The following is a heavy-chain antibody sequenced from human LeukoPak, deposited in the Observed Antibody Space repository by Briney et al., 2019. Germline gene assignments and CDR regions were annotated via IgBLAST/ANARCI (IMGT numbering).Heavy chain of an antibody. CDR3: ARKLDSSGWHNWFDP. CDR2: IIPIFGTA. J-gene: IGHJ5*02. Sequence: GASVKVSCKASGYTFTSYDINWVRQAPGQGLEWMGGIIPIFGTANYAQKFQGRVTITTDESTSTAYMELSSLRSEDTAVYYCARKLDSSGWHNWFDPWGRGTLVTVSS. V-gene: IGHV1-69*05. D-gene: IGHD6-19*01. CDR1: GYTFTSYD.